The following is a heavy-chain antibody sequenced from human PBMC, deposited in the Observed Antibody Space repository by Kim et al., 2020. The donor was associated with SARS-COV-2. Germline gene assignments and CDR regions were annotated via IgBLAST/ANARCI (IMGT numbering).Heavy chain of an antibody. D-gene: IGHD3-9*01. J-gene: IGHJ4*02. Sequence: GGSLRLSCAASGFTFSSYAMSWVRQAPGKGLEWVSAISGSGGSTYYADSVKGRFTISRDNSKNTLYLQMNSLRAEDTAVYYCAKSLGEGILTGYSRDYFDYWGQGTLVTVSS. CDR3: AKSLGEGILTGYSRDYFDY. CDR2: ISGSGGST. V-gene: IGHV3-23*01. CDR1: GFTFSSYA.